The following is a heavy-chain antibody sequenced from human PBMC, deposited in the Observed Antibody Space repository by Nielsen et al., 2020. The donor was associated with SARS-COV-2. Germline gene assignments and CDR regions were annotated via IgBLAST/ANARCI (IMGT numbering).Heavy chain of an antibody. D-gene: IGHD3-3*01. CDR2: IYHSGST. J-gene: IGHJ6*02. V-gene: IGHV4-30-2*01. CDR3: ARGANYDFWSGYYYYGMDV. Sequence: RQAPGKGLEWIGYIYHSGSTYYNPSLKSRVTISGDRSKNQFSLKLSSVTAADTAVYYCARGANYDFWSGYYYYGMDVWGQGTTVTVSS.